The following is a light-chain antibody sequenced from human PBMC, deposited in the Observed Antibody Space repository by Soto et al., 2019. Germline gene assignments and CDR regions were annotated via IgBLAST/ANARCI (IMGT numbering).Light chain of an antibody. V-gene: IGKV1-17*01. CDR2: DAS. CDR1: QGIRTN. Sequence: DIQMTQSPSSVSASVGDTITITCRASQGIRTNLGWYRQKPGQAPKRLVYDASSLPSGVPSRFSGNGAGTRFTLTISGLQPEDFATYYCLQPDRSPRTFGPGTKVELK. J-gene: IGKJ1*01. CDR3: LQPDRSPRT.